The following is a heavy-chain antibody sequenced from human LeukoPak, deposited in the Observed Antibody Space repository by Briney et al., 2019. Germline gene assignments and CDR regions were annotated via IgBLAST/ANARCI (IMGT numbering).Heavy chain of an antibody. V-gene: IGHV4-59*01. Sequence: SETLSLTCTVFGGSISSYYWSWIRQPPGKGLEWIGYIYYSGSTNYNPSLKSRVTISVDTSKNQFSLKLSSVTAADTAVYYCARVGPTKMATVYYFDYWGREPWSPSPQ. CDR2: IYYSGST. CDR1: GGSISSYY. D-gene: IGHD5-24*01. CDR3: ARVGPTKMATVYYFDY. J-gene: IGHJ4*02.